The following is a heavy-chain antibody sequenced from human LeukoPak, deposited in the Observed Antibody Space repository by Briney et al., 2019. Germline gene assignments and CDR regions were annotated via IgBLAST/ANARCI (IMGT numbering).Heavy chain of an antibody. Sequence: SETLSLTCTVSGVSMSNSFWSWIRQPAGKGLEWIGRIYTSGRTNYNPSLKSRVTLSVDTSNNHFSLQLTSVTAADTALYYCARAPRGCGGTCPFDYWGQGTLVTVSS. J-gene: IGHJ4*02. CDR3: ARAPRGCGGTCPFDY. CDR1: GVSMSNSF. V-gene: IGHV4-4*07. CDR2: IYTSGRT. D-gene: IGHD2-15*01.